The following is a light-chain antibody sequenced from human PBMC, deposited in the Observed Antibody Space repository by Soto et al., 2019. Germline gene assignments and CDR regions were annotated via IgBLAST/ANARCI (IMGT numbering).Light chain of an antibody. J-gene: IGKJ1*01. CDR3: QQYENLPRT. Sequence: DIQMTQSPSSLSASVGYRVTITWHSSHHISNYLNWYQQKPGKAPKLLIYDASNLQTGVPLRFSGSGSGTDFTFTISSLQPEDIATYYCQQYENLPRTFGQGTKVDIK. CDR1: HHISNY. CDR2: DAS. V-gene: IGKV1-33*01.